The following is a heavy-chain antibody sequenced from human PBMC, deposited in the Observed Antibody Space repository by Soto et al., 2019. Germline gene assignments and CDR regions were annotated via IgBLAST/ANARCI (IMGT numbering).Heavy chain of an antibody. CDR1: GFTLSAYW. Sequence: EVHLEESGGDLVQPGGSLRLSCAASGFTLSAYWMTWVRQAPVKGLEWVANINRDGSKKSYLDSVRGRLTISRDNVGNSLYLQMDSLRTDDTALYYCARDVSTGSSSLYLDAFDIWGQGTMVTVSS. D-gene: IGHD6-13*01. CDR2: INRDGSKK. J-gene: IGHJ3*02. V-gene: IGHV3-7*05. CDR3: ARDVSTGSSSLYLDAFDI.